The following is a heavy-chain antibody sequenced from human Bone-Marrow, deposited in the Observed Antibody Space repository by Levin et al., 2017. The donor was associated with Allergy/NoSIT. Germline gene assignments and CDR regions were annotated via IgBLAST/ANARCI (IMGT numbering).Heavy chain of an antibody. CDR1: GFTFSSYE. D-gene: IGHD6-13*01. Sequence: PGESLKISCVASGFTFSSYEMSWVRQAPGKGLEWVSYINNSDSTTYYADSVKGRFTISRDNAKNSLYLQMNSLRAEDTAVYYCARDRRAAAGKDPADYWGQGTLVTVSS. V-gene: IGHV3-48*03. CDR3: ARDRRAAAGKDPADY. J-gene: IGHJ4*02. CDR2: INNSDSTT.